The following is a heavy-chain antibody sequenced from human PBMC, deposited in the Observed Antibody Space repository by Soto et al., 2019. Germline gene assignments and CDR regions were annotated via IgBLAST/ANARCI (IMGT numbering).Heavy chain of an antibody. CDR3: ARSGSGSYFTNWFXP. Sequence: SETLSLTCTVSGGSISSSSYYWGWIRQPPGKGLEWIGSIYYSGSTYYNPSLKSRVTISVDTSKNQFSLKLSSVTAADTAVYYCARSGSGSYFTNWFXPWGQGTLVTVSS. J-gene: IGHJ5*02. D-gene: IGHD3-10*01. V-gene: IGHV4-39*07. CDR1: GGSISSSSYY. CDR2: IYYSGST.